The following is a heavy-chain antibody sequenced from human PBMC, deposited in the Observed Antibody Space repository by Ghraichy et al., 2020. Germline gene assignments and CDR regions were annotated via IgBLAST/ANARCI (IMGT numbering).Heavy chain of an antibody. CDR3: ARGVRGSTPYGMDV. CDR1: GFTFSSCW. CDR2: INGDGSAT. D-gene: IGHD3-10*02. V-gene: IGHV3-74*01. Sequence: GGSLRLSCAASGFTFSSCWMHWVRQAPGKGLVWVSRINGDGSATSHADSVKGRFTISRDNAKNTLYLQMNSLRAEDTAVYYCARGVRGSTPYGMDVWGQGTTVTVSS. J-gene: IGHJ6*02.